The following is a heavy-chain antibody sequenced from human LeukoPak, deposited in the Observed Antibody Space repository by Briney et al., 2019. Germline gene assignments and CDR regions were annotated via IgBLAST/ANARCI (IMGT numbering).Heavy chain of an antibody. V-gene: IGHV4-39*01. CDR1: GDSISSSSSY. J-gene: IGHJ6*02. D-gene: IGHD4/OR15-4a*01. Sequence: SETLSLTCTVSGDSISSSSSYWGWIRQPPGKGLEWIGLISYSGNTYYNPSLKSRVGTSVDTSKNQFSLKLSSVTAADTAVYYCGRMISANFYFYYGMDVWGQGTTVTVFS. CDR3: GRMISANFYFYYGMDV. CDR2: ISYSGNT.